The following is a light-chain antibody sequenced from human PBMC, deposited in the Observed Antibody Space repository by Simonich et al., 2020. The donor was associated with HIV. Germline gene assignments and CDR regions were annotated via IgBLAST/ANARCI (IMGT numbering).Light chain of an antibody. CDR2: DAS. CDR3: QQYGSSPYT. V-gene: IGKV3D-20*01. Sequence: EIVMTQSPDTLSVSPGERATLSCRASQSFSRNYLSRYQQQPGLAPRLLIYDASSRATGIPDMFSGFGSGTDFTLTISRLEPEDFAVYYCQQYGSSPYTFGQGTKLEIK. CDR1: QSFSRNY. J-gene: IGKJ2*01.